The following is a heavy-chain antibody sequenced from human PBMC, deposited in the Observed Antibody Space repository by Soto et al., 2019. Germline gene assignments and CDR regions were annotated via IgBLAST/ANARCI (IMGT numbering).Heavy chain of an antibody. Sequence: SETLSLTCTVSCGSISSYYWSWIRQPPGKGLEWIGYIYYSGSTNYNPSLKSRVTISVDTSKNQFSLKLSSVTAADTAVYYCARELELKYWGQGTLVTVSS. D-gene: IGHD1-7*01. CDR3: ARELELKY. CDR1: CGSISSYY. CDR2: IYYSGST. J-gene: IGHJ4*02. V-gene: IGHV4-59*01.